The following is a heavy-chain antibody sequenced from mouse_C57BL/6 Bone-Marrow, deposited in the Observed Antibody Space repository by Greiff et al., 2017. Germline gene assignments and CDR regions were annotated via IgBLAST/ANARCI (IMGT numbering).Heavy chain of an antibody. Sequence: EVQLQQSGPGLVKPSQSLSLTCSVTGYSITSGYYWNWIRQFPGNKLEWMGYISYDGSNNYNPSLKNRISITLDTSKNQFFLKLNSVTTEDTATYYCATDRARTGRAFDDGGQGTTLTVSS. CDR3: ATDRARTGRAFDD. CDR2: ISYDGSN. V-gene: IGHV3-6*01. CDR1: GYSITSGYY. J-gene: IGHJ2*01. D-gene: IGHD4-1*01.